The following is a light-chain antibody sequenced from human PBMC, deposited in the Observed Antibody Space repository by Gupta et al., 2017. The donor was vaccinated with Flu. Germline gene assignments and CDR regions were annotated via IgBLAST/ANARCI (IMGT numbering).Light chain of an antibody. CDR3: QSTDSSGTYVV. CDR1: ALPKIY. J-gene: IGLJ2*01. V-gene: IGLV3-25*02. Sequence: SYELTQPPSVSVYPGQTARITCSGDALPKIYAYWYQQRPGQAPVLLIYKDTERPSGIPERFSGSNSGTTVTLTISGVRAEDEADYYCQSTDSSGTYVVFGGGTKLAVL. CDR2: KDT.